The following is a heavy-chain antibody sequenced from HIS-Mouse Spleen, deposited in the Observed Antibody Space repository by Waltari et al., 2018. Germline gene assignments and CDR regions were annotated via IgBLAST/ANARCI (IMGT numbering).Heavy chain of an antibody. V-gene: IGHV3-30*18. CDR1: GFTFSSYG. Sequence: GFTFSSYGMHWVRQAPGKGLEWVAVISYDGSNKYYADSVKGRFTISRDNSKNTLYLQMNSLRAEDTAVYYCAKDLGTRWSSSSYFDYWGQGTLVTVSS. CDR2: ISYDGSNK. J-gene: IGHJ4*02. D-gene: IGHD6-6*01. CDR3: AKDLGTRWSSSSYFDY.